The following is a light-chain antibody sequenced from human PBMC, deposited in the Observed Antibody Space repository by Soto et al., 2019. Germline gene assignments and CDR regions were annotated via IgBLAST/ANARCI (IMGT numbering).Light chain of an antibody. CDR2: DAS. CDR1: QDIGKS. J-gene: IGKJ5*01. V-gene: IGKV1-33*01. CDR3: QQYTDWPIT. Sequence: DIQMTQSPSSLFASVGDRVTITCQASQDIGKSLNWYQQKPGKAPRLLIYDASSLETGVPPRFSGSGSGTDFTLTITSLQSDDFAVYFCQQYTDWPITFGQGTRLEIK.